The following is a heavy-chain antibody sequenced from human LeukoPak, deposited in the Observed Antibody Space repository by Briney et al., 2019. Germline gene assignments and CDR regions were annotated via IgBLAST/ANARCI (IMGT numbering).Heavy chain of an antibody. D-gene: IGHD1-1*01. CDR3: AKVPKSGYHYYFDY. V-gene: IGHV3-23*01. J-gene: IGHJ4*02. Sequence: AGSLRLSCAASGFTISSYANNWVRQAPAPGQERVSAIRGSGADTYYADSVKGRFTISRDNPENTLYLQMSSLRAEDTAIYYCAKVPKSGYHYYFDYWGQGSMVTVCS. CDR2: IRGSGADT. CDR1: GFTISSYA.